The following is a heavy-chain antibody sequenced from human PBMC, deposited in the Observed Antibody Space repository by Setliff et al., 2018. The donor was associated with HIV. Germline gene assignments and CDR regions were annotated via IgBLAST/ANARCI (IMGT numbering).Heavy chain of an antibody. CDR3: ARGDTGVYYYVCPDF. V-gene: IGHV3-74*01. Sequence: GGSLRLSCAASGFFFSTYWMNWVRQAPGKGPQWVARIVSDGSGTSHADAVKGRFTISRDNAKNTLFLQMNSLRAEDSAMYYCARGDTGVYYYVCPDFWGQGTLVTVSS. J-gene: IGHJ4*02. CDR2: IVSDGSGT. CDR1: GFFFSTYW. D-gene: IGHD3-22*01.